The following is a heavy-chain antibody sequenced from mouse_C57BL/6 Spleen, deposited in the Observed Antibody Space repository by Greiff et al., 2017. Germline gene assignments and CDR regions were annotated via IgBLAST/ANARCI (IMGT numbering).Heavy chain of an antibody. CDR3: AKRGGRYCAMDY. V-gene: IGHV2-9*01. J-gene: IGHJ4*01. CDR2: IWGGGST. CDR1: GFSLTSYG. D-gene: IGHD3-3*01. Sequence: QVQLKESGPGLVAPSQSLSITCTVSGFSLTSYGVDWVRQPPGQGLEWLGVIWGGGSTNYNSALMSGLSISKDNSKSQDFLKMNSLQTDDTAMYCCAKRGGRYCAMDYWGQGTSVTVSS.